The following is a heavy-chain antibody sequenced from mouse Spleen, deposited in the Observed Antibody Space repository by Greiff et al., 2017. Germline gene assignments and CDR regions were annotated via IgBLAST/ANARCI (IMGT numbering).Heavy chain of an antibody. CDR3: ARGHYFKGFAY. CDR2: IWSGGST. D-gene: IGHD1-2*01. J-gene: IGHJ3*01. V-gene: IGHV2-2*01. CDR1: GFSLTSYG. Sequence: QVQLKESGPGLVQPSQSLSITCTVSGFSLTSYGVHWVRQSPGKGLEWLGVIWSGGSTDYNAAFISRLSISKDNSKSQVFFKMNSLQADDTAIYYCARGHYFKGFAYWGQGTLVTVSA.